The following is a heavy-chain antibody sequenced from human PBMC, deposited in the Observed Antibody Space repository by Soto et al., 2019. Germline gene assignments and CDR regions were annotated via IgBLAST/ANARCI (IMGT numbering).Heavy chain of an antibody. CDR2: INPSGGST. D-gene: IGHD1-26*01. V-gene: IGHV1-46*03. CDR3: ARESGSYFFSFDY. J-gene: IGHJ4*02. Sequence: ASVKVSCKASGYTFSSYGISWVRQAPGQGLEWMGIINPSGGSTSYAQKFQGRVTMTRDTSTSTVYMELSSLRSEDTAVYYCARESGSYFFSFDYWGQGTLVTVSS. CDR1: GYTFSSYG.